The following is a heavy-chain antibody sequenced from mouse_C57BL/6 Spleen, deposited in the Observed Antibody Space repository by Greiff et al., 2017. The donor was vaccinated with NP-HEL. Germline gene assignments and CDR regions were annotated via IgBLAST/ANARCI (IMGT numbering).Heavy chain of an antibody. V-gene: IGHV1-62-2*01. CDR3: ARHEVGYPGYGDYAMDY. CDR1: GYTFTEYT. CDR2: FYPGSGSI. J-gene: IGHJ4*01. Sequence: VQLQQSGAELVKPGASVKLSCKASGYTFTEYTIHWVKQRSGQGLEWIGWFYPGSGSIKYNEKFKDQATLTADKSSSTVYMELRRLTSEDSAVYFCARHEVGYPGYGDYAMDYWGQGTSVTVSS. D-gene: IGHD3-1*01.